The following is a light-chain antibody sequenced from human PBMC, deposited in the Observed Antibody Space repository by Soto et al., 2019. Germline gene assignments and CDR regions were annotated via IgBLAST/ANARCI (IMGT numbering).Light chain of an antibody. Sequence: EIVLTQSPATLSLSPGERATLSFRASQSVSSSYLAWYQQKPGRAPRLLIYGASSRATGIPDRFSGSGSGTDFTLTISRLEPEDFGVYYCQQYESSLTFGGGTKVDIK. J-gene: IGKJ4*01. CDR1: QSVSSSY. CDR3: QQYESSLT. V-gene: IGKV3-20*01. CDR2: GAS.